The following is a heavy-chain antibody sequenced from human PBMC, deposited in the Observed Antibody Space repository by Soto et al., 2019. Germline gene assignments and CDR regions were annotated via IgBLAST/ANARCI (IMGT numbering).Heavy chain of an antibody. CDR2: IWYDGSNK. CDR3: ARDGDSSSWFYYYYYGMDV. V-gene: IGHV3-33*01. CDR1: GFTFSSYG. J-gene: IGHJ6*02. D-gene: IGHD6-13*01. Sequence: PGGSLRLSCAASGFTFSSYGMHWVRQAPGKRLEWVAVIWYDGSNKYYADSVKGRFTISRDNSKNTLYLQMNSLRAEDTAVYYCARDGDSSSWFYYYYYGMDVWGQGXTVTVSS.